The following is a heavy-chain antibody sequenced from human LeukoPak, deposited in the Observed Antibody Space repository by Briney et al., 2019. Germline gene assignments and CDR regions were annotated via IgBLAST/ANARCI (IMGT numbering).Heavy chain of an antibody. CDR3: ARDSSGFDY. J-gene: IGHJ4*02. V-gene: IGHV3-52*01. Sequence: GGSLRLSCAASGFTFSSSWMHWVCQAPEKGLEWVTDIKCDGSEKYYVDSVKGRLTISRDNAKNSLYLQMNSLRAEDTAVYYCARDSSGFDYWGQGTLVTVSS. D-gene: IGHD6-19*01. CDR2: IKCDGSEK. CDR1: GFTFSSSW.